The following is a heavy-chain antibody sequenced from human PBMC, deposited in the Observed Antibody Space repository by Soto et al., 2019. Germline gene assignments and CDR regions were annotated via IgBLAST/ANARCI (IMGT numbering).Heavy chain of an antibody. V-gene: IGHV4-34*01. CDR2: INHSGST. CDR1: GGSFSGYY. D-gene: IGHD2-8*01. J-gene: IGHJ5*02. CDR3: ARAFQDIVLMVYANWFDP. Sequence: SQTLSLTCAVYGGSFSGYYWSWIRQPPGKGLEWIGEINHSGSTNYNPSLKSRVTISVDTSKNQFSLKLSSVTAADTAVYYCARAFQDIVLMVYANWFDPWGQGTLVTVSS.